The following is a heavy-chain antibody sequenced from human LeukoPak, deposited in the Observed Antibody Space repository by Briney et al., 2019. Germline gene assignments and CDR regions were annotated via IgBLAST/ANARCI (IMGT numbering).Heavy chain of an antibody. CDR1: GYTFTSYY. CDR2: INPSGGST. Sequence: ASVKVSCKASGYTFTSYYMHWVRQAPGQGLEWMGLINPSGGSTSYAQKFQGRVTMTRDTSTSTVYKELSRLRSDDTAVYYCARVGSSSSWAYYYYYMDVWGKGTTVTVSS. CDR3: ARVGSSSSWAYYYYYMDV. D-gene: IGHD6-6*01. J-gene: IGHJ6*03. V-gene: IGHV1-46*01.